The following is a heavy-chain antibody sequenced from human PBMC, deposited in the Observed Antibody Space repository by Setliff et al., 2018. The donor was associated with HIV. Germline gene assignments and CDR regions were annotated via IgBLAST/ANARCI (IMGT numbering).Heavy chain of an antibody. V-gene: IGHV3-48*01. CDR2: ITGYNSTI. D-gene: IGHD5-18*01. CDR3: ARTRGYSYGYSDY. Sequence: SLRLSCAASGFTFSSYGMNWVRQAPGKGLEWVSYITGYNSTIDYADSVKGRFTISRDNAKKSLYLQMNSLRAEDTAVYYCARTRGYSYGYSDYWGQGTLVTVSS. CDR1: GFTFSSYG. J-gene: IGHJ4*02.